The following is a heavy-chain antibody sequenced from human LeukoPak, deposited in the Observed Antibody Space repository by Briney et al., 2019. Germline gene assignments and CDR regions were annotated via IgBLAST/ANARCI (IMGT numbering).Heavy chain of an antibody. J-gene: IGHJ4*02. CDR2: ISYDGSNK. D-gene: IGHD3-22*01. Sequence: GGSLRLSCAASGFTFSSYAMHWVRQAPGKGLEWVAVISYDGSNKYYADSVKGRFTISRDNSKNTLYLQMNSLRAEDTAVYYCARGPITMIVANYFDYWGQGTLVTVSS. V-gene: IGHV3-30-3*01. CDR3: ARGPITMIVANYFDY. CDR1: GFTFSSYA.